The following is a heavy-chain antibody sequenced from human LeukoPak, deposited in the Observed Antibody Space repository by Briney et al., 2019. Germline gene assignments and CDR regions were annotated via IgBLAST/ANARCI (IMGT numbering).Heavy chain of an antibody. CDR3: AKDLHGGYSSDY. V-gene: IGHV3-30*02. D-gene: IGHD3-10*01. CDR2: IGYEGVHK. J-gene: IGHJ4*02. Sequence: PVGSLRLSCAASGFTLNNFGMHWVRQAPGKGLEWVSFIGYEGVHKYYADSVKGRFTISKDNSKATLYLQMNSLRPEDTAFYYCAKDLHGGYSSDYWGEGILVTVFS. CDR1: GFTLNNFG.